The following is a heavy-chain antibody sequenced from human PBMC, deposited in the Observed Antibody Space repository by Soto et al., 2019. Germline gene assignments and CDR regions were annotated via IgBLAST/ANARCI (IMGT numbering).Heavy chain of an antibody. CDR1: GGSISSYY. J-gene: IGHJ3*02. CDR3: ARGRGGWFINQLLNAFDI. V-gene: IGHV4-59*01. D-gene: IGHD2-2*01. CDR2: IYYSGST. Sequence: QVQLQESGPGLVKPSETLSLTCTVSGGSISSYYWSWIRQPPGKGLEWIGYIYYSGSTNYTPSLQSRVTISVDTSKNQFSLKLSSVTAADTAVYYCARGRGGWFINQLLNAFDIWGQGTMVTVSS.